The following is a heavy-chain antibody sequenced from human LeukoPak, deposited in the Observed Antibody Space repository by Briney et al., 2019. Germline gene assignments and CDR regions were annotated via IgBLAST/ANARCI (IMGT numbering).Heavy chain of an antibody. CDR3: ARQNWVNDAFDI. D-gene: IGHD2-21*01. CDR2: IYYSGST. CDR1: GGSISSXXYX. J-gene: IGHJ3*02. V-gene: IGHV4-39*01. Sequence: PSETXXLTCTVSGGSISSXXYXWGWXRQPPGXXXXXSGSIYYSGSTYYNPARKSGVTISVDTSKNQFSLKLSSVTAADTAVYYCARQNWVNDAFDIWGQGTMVTVSS.